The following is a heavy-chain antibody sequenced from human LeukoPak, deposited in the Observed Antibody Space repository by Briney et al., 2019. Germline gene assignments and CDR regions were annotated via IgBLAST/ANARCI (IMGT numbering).Heavy chain of an antibody. D-gene: IGHD3-22*01. CDR3: ARAPRDSSSSNYMRRFDY. CDR2: IYHSGST. CDR1: GYSISSANY. J-gene: IGHJ4*02. V-gene: IGHV4-38-2*01. Sequence: PSETLSLTCAVSGYSISSANYWVWIRQPPGQGLEWTGGIYHSGSTYYNPSLKSRVTMSVDTSKNQFSLKLSSVTAADTAVYYCARAPRDSSSSNYMRRFDYWGQGTLVTVSS.